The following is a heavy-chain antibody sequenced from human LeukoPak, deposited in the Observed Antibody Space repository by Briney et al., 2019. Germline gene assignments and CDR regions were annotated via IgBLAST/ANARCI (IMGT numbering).Heavy chain of an antibody. CDR1: GFTFGDHA. V-gene: IGHV3-49*04. J-gene: IGHJ4*02. CDR3: TYDSSGYSYYFDY. D-gene: IGHD3-22*01. CDR2: IRSKAYGGTT. Sequence: GRSLRLSCATSGFTFGDHAMNWVRQAPGKGLEWVGFIRSKAYGGTTDYAASVKGRFTISRDDSKSIAYLQMNSLKTEDTAVYYCTYDSSGYSYYFDYWGQGTLVTVSS.